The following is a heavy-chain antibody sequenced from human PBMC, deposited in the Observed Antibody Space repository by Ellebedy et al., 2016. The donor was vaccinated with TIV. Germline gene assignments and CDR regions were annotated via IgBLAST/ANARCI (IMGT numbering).Heavy chain of an antibody. J-gene: IGHJ4*02. Sequence: GESLKISXVASGFAFSRYPMHWVRQAPGKGLEWVTVVSYDGRAESYADSVKGRFTISRDNSKNTVYLEMNSLRPDDTAVYFCAKEGDSSGHAGDFDYWGQGTLVTVPS. CDR1: GFAFSRYP. CDR2: VSYDGRAE. CDR3: AKEGDSSGHAGDFDY. V-gene: IGHV3-30*04. D-gene: IGHD6-19*01.